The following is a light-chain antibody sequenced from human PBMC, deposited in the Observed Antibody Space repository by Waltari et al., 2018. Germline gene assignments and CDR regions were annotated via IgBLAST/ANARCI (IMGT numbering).Light chain of an antibody. CDR1: QGINSW. CDR3: QQYHAYPRT. J-gene: IGKJ1*01. Sequence: DIQMTQSPSSLSASVGDRVNITCRASQGINSWLMWYQQKAGKAPRSLIYAASTLQTGVSSRFSGSGSGTHFTLTISSLQPEDFATYYCQQYHAYPRTFGQGTKV. CDR2: AAS. V-gene: IGKV1D-16*01.